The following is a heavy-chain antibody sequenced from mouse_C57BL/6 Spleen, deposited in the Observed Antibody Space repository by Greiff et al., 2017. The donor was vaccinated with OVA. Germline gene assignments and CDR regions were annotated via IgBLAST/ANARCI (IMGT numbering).Heavy chain of an antibody. Sequence: VQLQQSGPGLVQPSQSLSITCTVSGFSLTSYGVHWVRQSPGKGLEWLGVIWSGGSTDYNAAFISRLSISKDNYKSQVFFKMNSRQADDTAIYYCASQRGSAWFAYWGQGTLVTVSA. V-gene: IGHV2-2*01. J-gene: IGHJ3*01. CDR1: GFSLTSYG. CDR2: IWSGGST. CDR3: ASQRGSAWFAY.